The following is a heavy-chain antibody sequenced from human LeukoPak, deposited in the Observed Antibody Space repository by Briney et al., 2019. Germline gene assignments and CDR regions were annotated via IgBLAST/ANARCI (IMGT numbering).Heavy chain of an antibody. CDR3: AREVPNTMVRGVTSHP. V-gene: IGHV1-18*01. J-gene: IGHJ5*02. CDR2: INTYNGNT. D-gene: IGHD3-10*01. CDR1: GYIFTSYG. Sequence: ASVRVSCKASGYIFTSYGISWVRQAPGQGLEWMGWINTYNGNTKYIQKLQGRVTMTTDTSTSTAYMELRSLRSDDTAVYYCAREVPNTMVRGVTSHPWGQGTLVTVSS.